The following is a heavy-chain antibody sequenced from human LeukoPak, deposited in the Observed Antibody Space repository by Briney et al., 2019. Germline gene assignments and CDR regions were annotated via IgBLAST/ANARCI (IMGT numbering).Heavy chain of an antibody. J-gene: IGHJ4*02. CDR3: ARGRIFMVRGVIKNYFDF. CDR2: INHSGST. CDR1: GGSFSDYY. D-gene: IGHD3-10*01. Sequence: SETLSLTCGVYGGSFSDYYWSWIRQPPGKGLEWIGEINHSGSTNYNPSLKSRVTISVDTSKNQFSLKLSSVTAADTAVYYCARGRIFMVRGVIKNYFDFWGQGTLVTVSS. V-gene: IGHV4-34*01.